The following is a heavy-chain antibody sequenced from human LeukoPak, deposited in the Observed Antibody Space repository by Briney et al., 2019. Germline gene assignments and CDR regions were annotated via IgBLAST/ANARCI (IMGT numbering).Heavy chain of an antibody. CDR1: GYTFTSYG. J-gene: IGHJ4*02. CDR2: ISAYNGNT. V-gene: IGHV1-18*01. Sequence: ASVKVSCKASGYTFTSYGISWVQQAPGQGLEWMGWISAYNGNTNYAQKLQGRVTMTTDTSTSTAYMELRSLRSDDTAVYYCAREIGYCSGGSCYWHFDYWGQGTLVTVSS. D-gene: IGHD2-15*01. CDR3: AREIGYCSGGSCYWHFDY.